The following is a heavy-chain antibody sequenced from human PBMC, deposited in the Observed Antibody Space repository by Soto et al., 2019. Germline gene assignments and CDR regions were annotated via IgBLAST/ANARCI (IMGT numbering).Heavy chain of an antibody. Sequence: SETLSLTCTVSGGSISSSSYYWGWIRQPPGKGLEWIGSIYYSGSTYYNPSLKSRVTISVDTSKNQFSLKLSFVTAADTVLYYCARRGRWFGELFYYFDYWGQGTLVTVSS. CDR2: IYYSGST. J-gene: IGHJ4*02. D-gene: IGHD3-10*01. CDR1: GGSISSSSYY. V-gene: IGHV4-39*01. CDR3: ARRGRWFGELFYYFDY.